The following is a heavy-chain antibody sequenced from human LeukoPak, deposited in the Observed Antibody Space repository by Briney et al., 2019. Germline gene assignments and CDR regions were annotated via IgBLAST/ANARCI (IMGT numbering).Heavy chain of an antibody. CDR1: GGSFSGYY. D-gene: IGHD2-15*01. Sequence: SETLSLTCAVYGGSFSGYYWSWIRQPPGKGLEWIGEINHSGSTNYNPSLKSRVTISVDTSKNQFSLKLSSVTAADTAVYYCARGGILPMDVWAKGPRSPSP. CDR3: ARGGILPMDV. J-gene: IGHJ6*03. V-gene: IGHV4-34*01. CDR2: INHSGST.